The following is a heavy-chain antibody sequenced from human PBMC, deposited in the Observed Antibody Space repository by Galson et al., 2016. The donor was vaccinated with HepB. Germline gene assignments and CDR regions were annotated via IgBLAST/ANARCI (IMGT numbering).Heavy chain of an antibody. V-gene: IGHV4-39*01. J-gene: IGHJ4*02. CDR1: GTSIISSSYY. Sequence: ETLSLTCTVSGTSIISSSYYWGWIRQPPGKGLEWIGSTYYSGPTYYNPSLKSRVTISVDTSKNQFSLRLTSVTAADTAVYYCARHPGILDHGGFVLDFDSWGQGTLVSVSS. CDR3: ARHPGILDHGGFVLDFDS. CDR2: TYYSGPT. D-gene: IGHD4-23*01.